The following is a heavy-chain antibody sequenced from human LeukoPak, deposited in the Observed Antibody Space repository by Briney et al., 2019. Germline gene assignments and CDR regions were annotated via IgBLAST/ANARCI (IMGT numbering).Heavy chain of an antibody. Sequence: GGSLRLSCAASGFTFSSYEMNWVRQAPGRGLEWVSYINSGSSAKYYAASVKGRFIIFRDDAKNSLYLQMNSLRAEDTAVYYCARWSRFLEWLSPDGSDIWGQGTMVTVSS. V-gene: IGHV3-48*03. CDR1: GFTFSSYE. J-gene: IGHJ3*02. CDR3: ARWSRFLEWLSPDGSDI. D-gene: IGHD3-3*01. CDR2: INSGSSAK.